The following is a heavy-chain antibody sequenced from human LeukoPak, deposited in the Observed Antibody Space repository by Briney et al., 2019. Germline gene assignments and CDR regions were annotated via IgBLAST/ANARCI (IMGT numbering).Heavy chain of an antibody. D-gene: IGHD2-15*01. J-gene: IGHJ4*02. CDR3: ARDDPQSEEPATHY. CDR2: ISAYNGNT. Sequence: ASVKVSCKASGYTFTNYGISWVRQAPGQGLEWMGWISAYNGNTNYAQKLQGRVTMTTDTSTSTVYMELRSLRSDDTAVYYCARDDPQSEEPATHYWGQGTLVTVSS. V-gene: IGHV1-18*01. CDR1: GYTFTNYG.